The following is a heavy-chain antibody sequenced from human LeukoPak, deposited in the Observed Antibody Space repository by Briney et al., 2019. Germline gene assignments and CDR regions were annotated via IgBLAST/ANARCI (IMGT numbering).Heavy chain of an antibody. V-gene: IGHV3-23*01. CDR1: GFNFISYS. Sequence: GGSLRLSCAASGFNFISYSMSWVRQAPGKGLEWVSVIRGSGVSTYYADSVKGRFTISRDNSKNTLYLQMNSLRAEDTAVYYCAKTRPLDSSSWSHGDYWGQGTLVTVSS. CDR3: AKTRPLDSSSWSHGDY. J-gene: IGHJ4*02. D-gene: IGHD6-13*01. CDR2: IRGSGVST.